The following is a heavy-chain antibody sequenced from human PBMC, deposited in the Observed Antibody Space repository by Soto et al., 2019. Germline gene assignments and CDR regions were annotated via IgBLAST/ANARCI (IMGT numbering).Heavy chain of an antibody. CDR2: ISAYNGNT. J-gene: IGHJ3*02. D-gene: IGHD6-6*01. V-gene: IGHV1-18*01. Sequence: QVQLVQSGAEVKKPGASVKVSCKASGYTFTSYGISWVRQAPGQGLEWMGWISAYNGNTNYAQKLQGRVTMTTDTSTSTAYMELRSLRSDDTAVYYCARASGSSSSFWTLSVTVGAFDIWGQGTMVTVSS. CDR1: GYTFTSYG. CDR3: ARASGSSSSFWTLSVTVGAFDI.